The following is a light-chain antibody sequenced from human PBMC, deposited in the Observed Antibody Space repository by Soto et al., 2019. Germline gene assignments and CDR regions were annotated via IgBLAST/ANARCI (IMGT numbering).Light chain of an antibody. Sequence: QSVLTQPASVSGSPGQSTTISCTGTSSNVGSYKLVSWYQQHPGKAPKLMFFEVNKRPSGLSNRFSGCKSGNTASLQISGLKLEDEAEYYCCSFGGSPTYVFGPGTKLTVL. CDR1: SSNVGSYKL. J-gene: IGLJ1*01. CDR2: EVN. V-gene: IGLV2-23*02. CDR3: CSFGGSPTYV.